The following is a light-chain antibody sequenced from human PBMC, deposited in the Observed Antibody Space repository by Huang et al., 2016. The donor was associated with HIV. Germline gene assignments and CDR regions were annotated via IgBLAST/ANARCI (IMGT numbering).Light chain of an antibody. CDR3: QQYNNWYPYT. J-gene: IGKJ2*01. V-gene: IGKV3-15*01. Sequence: EIVMTQSPATLSVSPGERVTLSCRASQSVSSNLAWYQQKPGQPPRLLRDGTSTRATGIPARFSCSGSGTEFTLTISSLQSEDFAVYYCQQYNNWYPYTFGQGTKLEIK. CDR1: QSVSSN. CDR2: GTS.